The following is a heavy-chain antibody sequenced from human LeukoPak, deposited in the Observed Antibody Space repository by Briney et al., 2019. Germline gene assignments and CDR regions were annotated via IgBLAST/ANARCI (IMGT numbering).Heavy chain of an antibody. J-gene: IGHJ4*02. Sequence: ASVKVSSTASGYTFTSYGISWVRQAPGQGLEWMGRINPNSGGTNYAQKFQGRVTMTRDTSISTAYMELRSLRSDDTAVYYCARNPIGVVIISILDYWGQGTLVTVSS. CDR2: INPNSGGT. D-gene: IGHD3-3*01. CDR1: GYTFTSYG. CDR3: ARNPIGVVIISILDY. V-gene: IGHV1-2*06.